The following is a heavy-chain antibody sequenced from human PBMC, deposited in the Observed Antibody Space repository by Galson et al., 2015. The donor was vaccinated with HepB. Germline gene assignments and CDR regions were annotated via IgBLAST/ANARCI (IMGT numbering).Heavy chain of an antibody. CDR1: GYSFTNYW. Sequence: QSGAEVKKPGESLKISCKGSGYSFTNYWIGWVRQMPGKGLEWMGIIYPGDSDTTYSPSFQGQVTISADKSISTAYLQWSSLKASDSAMYYCARRAAMVRGLKEYFDLWGRGTPVTVSS. CDR2: IYPGDSDT. CDR3: ARRAAMVRGLKEYFDL. V-gene: IGHV5-51*03. D-gene: IGHD3-10*01. J-gene: IGHJ2*01.